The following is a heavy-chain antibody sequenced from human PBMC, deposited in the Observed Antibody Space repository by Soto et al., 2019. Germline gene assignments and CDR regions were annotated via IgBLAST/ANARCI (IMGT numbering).Heavy chain of an antibody. J-gene: IGHJ6*02. D-gene: IGHD2-21*02. Sequence: SETLSLTCTGSGGSISGYYWSWIRRPPGKGLEWIGYMYNSGSTVYNPPFKSRVTISVDTYKNQFSLKLSSVTATDTAIYYCARDLWGYCGTNCYPLDVWGQGTTVTVS. CDR1: GGSISGYY. V-gene: IGHV4-59*01. CDR3: ARDLWGYCGTNCYPLDV. CDR2: MYNSGST.